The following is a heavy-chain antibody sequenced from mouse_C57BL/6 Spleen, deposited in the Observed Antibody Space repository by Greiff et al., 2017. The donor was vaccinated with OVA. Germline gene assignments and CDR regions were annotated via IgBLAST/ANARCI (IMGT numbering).Heavy chain of an antibody. J-gene: IGHJ1*03. CDR3: AREDYYGSSYGYFDV. V-gene: IGHV2-6*03. CDR2: IWSDGST. Sequence: VQGVESGPGLVAPSQSLSITCTVSGFSLTSYGVHWVRQPPGKGLEWLVVIWSDGSTTYNSALKSRLSISKDNSKSQVFLKMNSLQTDDTAMYYCAREDYYGSSYGYFDVWGTGTTVTVSS. CDR1: GFSLTSYG. D-gene: IGHD1-1*01.